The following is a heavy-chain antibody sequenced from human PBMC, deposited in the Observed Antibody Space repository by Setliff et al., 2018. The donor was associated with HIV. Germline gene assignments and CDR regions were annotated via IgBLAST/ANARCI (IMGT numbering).Heavy chain of an antibody. CDR2: IYYSGST. D-gene: IGHD6-19*01. J-gene: IGHJ4*02. V-gene: IGHV4-39*01. CDR3: IIAYSSGWLSPMGFDS. Sequence: SETLSLTCTVSAGSIGSSTYYWAWIRQPPGKGLEWIGTIYYSGSTYYNPFLRSRATISVDTSKNQFSLKLSSVTAADTAMYYCIIAYSSGWLSPMGFDSWGQGTLVTAPQ. CDR1: AGSIGSSTYY.